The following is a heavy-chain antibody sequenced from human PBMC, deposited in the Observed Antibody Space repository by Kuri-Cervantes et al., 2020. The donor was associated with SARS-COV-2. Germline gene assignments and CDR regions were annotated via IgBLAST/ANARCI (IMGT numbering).Heavy chain of an antibody. Sequence: GGSLRLSCKVSGFLFSASAIHWVRQASGKGLEWVGRVRGKANNYATAYAASVKGRFTISRDDLKNMAYLQMNSLKPEDTAVYYCTTLIDYWGQGTLVTVSS. CDR2: VRGKANNYAT. J-gene: IGHJ4*02. CDR1: GFLFSASA. V-gene: IGHV3-73*01. CDR3: TTLIDY.